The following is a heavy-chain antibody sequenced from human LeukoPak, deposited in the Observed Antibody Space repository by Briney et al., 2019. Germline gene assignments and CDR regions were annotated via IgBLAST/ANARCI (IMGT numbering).Heavy chain of an antibody. CDR1: GFTLDDYA. CDR3: AKGTMIVGAVGDYFDY. Sequence: GGYLRLSCAASGFTLDDYAMHWVRQAPGKGLEWVSGISWNSVNIGYADSVKGRFTIPRDNAKNSLYLQMNSLRAEDRALYYCAKGTMIVGAVGDYFDYWGQGTLVTVSP. CDR2: ISWNSVNI. J-gene: IGHJ4*02. D-gene: IGHD3-22*01. V-gene: IGHV3-9*01.